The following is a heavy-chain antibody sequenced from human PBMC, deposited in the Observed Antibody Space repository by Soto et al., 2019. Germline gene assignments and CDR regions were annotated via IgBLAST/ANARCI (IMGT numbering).Heavy chain of an antibody. Sequence: SGPTLVNPTETLTLTCTFSGFSLTSPGMCVSWIRQSPGKALEWLALIERDDDDKYYSTSLKTRLTISKDTRKNQVVLTMANMEPADTATYFCARSIRGPRRFNGRDVWGKGPRVTVP. CDR2: IERDDDDK. CDR1: GFSLTSPGMC. CDR3: ARSIRGPRRFNGRDV. V-gene: IGHV2-70*13. J-gene: IGHJ6*04. D-gene: IGHD3-10*01.